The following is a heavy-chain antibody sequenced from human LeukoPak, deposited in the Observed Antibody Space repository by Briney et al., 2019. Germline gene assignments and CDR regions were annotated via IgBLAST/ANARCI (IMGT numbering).Heavy chain of an antibody. V-gene: IGHV4-39*01. Sequence: SETLSLTCTVSGGSSSSGSYYWGWIRQPPGKGLEWLGSINFSGSTYYNPSLKSRVTVSVDTSKKQFSLRLSSMTAADTGVYYCARHERSLAEAIYWGQGTLVTVSS. J-gene: IGHJ4*02. CDR3: ARHERSLAEAIY. CDR1: GGSSSSGSYY. D-gene: IGHD2-15*01. CDR2: INFSGST.